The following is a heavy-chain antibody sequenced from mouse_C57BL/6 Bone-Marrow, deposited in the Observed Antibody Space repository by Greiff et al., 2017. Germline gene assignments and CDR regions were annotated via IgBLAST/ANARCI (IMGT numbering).Heavy chain of an antibody. Sequence: QVQLQQPGAELVMPGASVKLSCKASGYTFTSYWMHWVKQRPGQGLEWIGEIDPSGSYTNYNQKFKGKSTLTVDKSSSTAYMQLSSLTSEDSADYYCACEEERLQLWDYWGQGTTLTVSS. CDR2: IDPSGSYT. CDR3: ACEEERLQLWDY. J-gene: IGHJ2*01. CDR1: GYTFTSYW. V-gene: IGHV1-69*01. D-gene: IGHD2-2*01.